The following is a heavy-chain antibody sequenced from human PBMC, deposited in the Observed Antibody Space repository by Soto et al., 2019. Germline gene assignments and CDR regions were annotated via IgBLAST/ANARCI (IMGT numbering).Heavy chain of an antibody. CDR2: IYWNDDK. CDR3: AHTMAPYCSGTSCLNWFDP. J-gene: IGHJ5*02. D-gene: IGHD2-2*01. CDR1: GFSLSTSGVG. V-gene: IGHV2-5*01. Sequence: GSGPTLVNPTQTLTLTCTFSGFSLSTSGVGVGWIRQPPGKALEWLALIYWNDDKRYSPSLKSRLTITKDTSKNQVVLTMTNMDPVDTATYYCAHTMAPYCSGTSCLNWFDPWGQGTLVTVSS.